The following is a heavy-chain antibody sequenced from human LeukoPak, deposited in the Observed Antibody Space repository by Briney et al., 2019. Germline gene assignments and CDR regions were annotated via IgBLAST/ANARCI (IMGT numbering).Heavy chain of an antibody. CDR3: ARKIYGGDY. V-gene: IGHV3-11*03. Sequence: GGSLRLSCAASGFTVSSNYMSWVRQAPGKGLECVSYISSSSSYTNYADSVKGRFTVARDNARNSLYLQMDSLRAEDTAVYYCARKIYGGDYWGQGTLVTVSS. D-gene: IGHD4-23*01. CDR1: GFTVSSNY. CDR2: ISSSSSYT. J-gene: IGHJ4*02.